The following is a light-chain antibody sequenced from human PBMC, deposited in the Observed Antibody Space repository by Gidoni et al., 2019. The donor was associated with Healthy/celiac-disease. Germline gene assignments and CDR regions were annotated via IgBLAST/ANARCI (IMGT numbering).Light chain of an antibody. J-gene: IGKJ5*01. CDR3: QQRSNWPS. CDR2: DAS. Sequence: ELVLTQSPATLSLSPGERATLSCRASQSVSSYLAWYQQKPGQAPRLLIYDASNRATGIPARFSGSGSGTDFTLTSSSLEPEDFAFYYCQQRSNWPSFGQGTRLEIK. CDR1: QSVSSY. V-gene: IGKV3-11*01.